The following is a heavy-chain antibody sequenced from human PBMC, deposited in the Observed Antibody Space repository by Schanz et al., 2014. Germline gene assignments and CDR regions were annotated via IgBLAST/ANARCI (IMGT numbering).Heavy chain of an antibody. D-gene: IGHD2-15*01. CDR2: ISAYNGHT. J-gene: IGHJ6*02. CDR3: ARGAGWAVGSYHGMDV. V-gene: IGHV1-18*01. CDR1: GYTFTSYG. Sequence: QGQLVQSGAEVKKPGASVKVSCKASGYTFTSYGITWVRQAPGQGLEWMGWISAYNGHTTYAQKFQGRVTMTTDTSTSTAYMELRSVRYDDTAVYYCARGAGWAVGSYHGMDVWGQGTPVTVSS.